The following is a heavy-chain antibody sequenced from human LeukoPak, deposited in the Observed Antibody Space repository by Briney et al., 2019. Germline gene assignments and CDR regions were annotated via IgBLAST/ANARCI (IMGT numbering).Heavy chain of an antibody. CDR1: GYTFTSYG. CDR3: ARGGSMATIIY. J-gene: IGHJ4*02. D-gene: IGHD5-24*01. CDR2: MNPNSGNT. V-gene: IGHV1-8*03. Sequence: GASVKVSCKASGYTFTSYGISWVRQAPGQGLEWMGWMNPNSGNTGYAQKFQGRVTITRNTSISTAYMELSSLRSEDTAVYYCARGGSMATIIYWGQGTLVTVSS.